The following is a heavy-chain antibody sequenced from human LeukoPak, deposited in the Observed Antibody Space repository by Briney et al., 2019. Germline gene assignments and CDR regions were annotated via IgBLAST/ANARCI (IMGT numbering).Heavy chain of an antibody. D-gene: IGHD6-19*01. CDR3: ARAVAADP. J-gene: IGHJ5*02. Sequence: TSETLSLTCTVSGGSISSSRYYWGWIRQPPGKGLEWIGSIYYSGSTYYNPSLKSRVTISVDTSKNQFSLKLSSVTAADTAVYYCARAVAADPWGQGTLVTVSS. V-gene: IGHV4-39*01. CDR2: IYYSGST. CDR1: GGSISSSRYY.